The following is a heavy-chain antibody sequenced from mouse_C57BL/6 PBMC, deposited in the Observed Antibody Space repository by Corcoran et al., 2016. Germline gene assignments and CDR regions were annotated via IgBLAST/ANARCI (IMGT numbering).Heavy chain of an antibody. Sequence: QVQLQQSGPELVKPGASVKLSCKASGYTFTSYDINWVKQRPGQGREWIGWIYPSDGSTKYNEKFRGKATLTVDTSSSTAYMELHSLSSEDSAVYFCARDYDYDGFAYWGQGTLVTVSA. V-gene: IGHV1-85*01. CDR3: ARDYDYDGFAY. J-gene: IGHJ3*01. CDR1: GYTFTSYD. D-gene: IGHD2-4*01. CDR2: IYPSDGST.